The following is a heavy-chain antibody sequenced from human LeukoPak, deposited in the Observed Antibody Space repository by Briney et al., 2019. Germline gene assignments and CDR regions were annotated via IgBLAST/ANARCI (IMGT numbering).Heavy chain of an antibody. J-gene: IGHJ4*02. V-gene: IGHV3-53*01. Sequence: GGSLRLSCAASGFSVRTNYMSWVRQAPGKGLEWVSVIYSGGTIRYADSVKGRFTISRDNSRDTLHLQMNSLRVDDTAVYYCARERGNNGGNTNGYFDYWGQGTLVTVSS. D-gene: IGHD4-23*01. CDR1: GFSVRTNY. CDR2: IYSGGTI. CDR3: ARERGNNGGNTNGYFDY.